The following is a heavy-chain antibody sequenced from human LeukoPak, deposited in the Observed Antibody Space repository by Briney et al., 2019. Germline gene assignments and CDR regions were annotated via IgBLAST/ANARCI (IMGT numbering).Heavy chain of an antibody. CDR1: GFTFSNYW. Sequence: GGSLRLSCVASGFTFSNYWMSWVRQAPGKGLEWVANIKQDESEKYYVDSVKGRFTISRDNAKNLLYLQMNSLRAEDTATYFCAKFPSYDSSGHDGFDVWGQGTRVTVSS. V-gene: IGHV3-7*03. CDR2: IKQDESEK. D-gene: IGHD3-22*01. J-gene: IGHJ3*01. CDR3: AKFPSYDSSGHDGFDV.